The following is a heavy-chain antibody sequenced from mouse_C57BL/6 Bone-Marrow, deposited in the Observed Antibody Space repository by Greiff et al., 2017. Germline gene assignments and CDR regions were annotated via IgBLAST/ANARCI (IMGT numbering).Heavy chain of an antibody. D-gene: IGHD1-1*01. V-gene: IGHV1-59*01. J-gene: IGHJ3*01. CDR2: IDPSDSYT. Sequence: VQLQQPGAELVRPGTSVKLSCKASGYTFTSYWMHWVKQRPGQGLEWIGVIDPSDSYTNYNQKFKGKATLTVDTSSSTAYMQLSSLTSEDSAVYYGARVRSTVVEEAGFAYWGQGTLVTVSA. CDR3: ARVRSTVVEEAGFAY. CDR1: GYTFTSYW.